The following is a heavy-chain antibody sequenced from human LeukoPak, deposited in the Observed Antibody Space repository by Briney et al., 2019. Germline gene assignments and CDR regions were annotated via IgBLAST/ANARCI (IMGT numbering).Heavy chain of an antibody. V-gene: IGHV4-39*01. D-gene: IGHD6-13*01. CDR3: ARQSSSSWYYNYYYGMDV. J-gene: IGHJ6*02. CDR2: IYYSGST. CDR1: GGSISSSSYY. Sequence: SETLSLTCTVSGGSISSSSYYWGWTRQPPGKGLEWIGSIYYSGSTYYNPSLKSRVTISVDTSKNQFSLKLSSVTAADTAVYYCARQSSSSWYYNYYYGMDVWGQGTTVTVSS.